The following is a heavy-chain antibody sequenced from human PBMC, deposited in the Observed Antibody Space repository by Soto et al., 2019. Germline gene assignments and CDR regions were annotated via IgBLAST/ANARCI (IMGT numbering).Heavy chain of an antibody. D-gene: IGHD3-3*01. J-gene: IGHJ4*02. CDR1: GYDFNTNW. CDR2: MYPGDSDT. Sequence: HGESLKISCRGSGYDFNTNWFGWVRQLPGRGLEWVGIMYPGDSDTRYNPSLQGHVTLSVDVTVSTAILQWRSLETSDTGMYFCARLPRDCNKTSCYYADHWGQGTQVTVSS. CDR3: ARLPRDCNKTSCYYADH. V-gene: IGHV5-51*01.